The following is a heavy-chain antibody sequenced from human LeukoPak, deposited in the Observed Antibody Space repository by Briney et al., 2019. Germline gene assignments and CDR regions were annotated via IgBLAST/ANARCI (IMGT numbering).Heavy chain of an antibody. D-gene: IGHD3-10*01. J-gene: IGHJ5*02. CDR1: GFTVSSNY. V-gene: IGHV3-53*01. Sequence: GGSLRLSCAASGFTVSSNYMSWVRQAPGKGLEWVSVTYSGGRTYYADSVKGRFTISRDNSKNTLYLQMNSLRAEDTAVYYCARETVTMVRGARGNWFDPWGQGTLVTVSS. CDR2: TYSGGRT. CDR3: ARETVTMVRGARGNWFDP.